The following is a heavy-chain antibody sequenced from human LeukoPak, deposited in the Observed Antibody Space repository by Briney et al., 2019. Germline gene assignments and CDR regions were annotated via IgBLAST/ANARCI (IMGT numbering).Heavy chain of an antibody. D-gene: IGHD3-10*01. Sequence: GGSLRLSCAASGFTFDDYAMHWVRQAPGKGLEWVSLISWDGGSTYYADSVKGRFTISRNNAKNSLYVQMNSLRAEDTAVYYCVRGAEASDYYGSGSLNYWGQGTLVTVSS. CDR1: GFTFDDYA. CDR3: VRGAEASDYYGSGSLNY. J-gene: IGHJ4*02. V-gene: IGHV3-43D*03. CDR2: ISWDGGST.